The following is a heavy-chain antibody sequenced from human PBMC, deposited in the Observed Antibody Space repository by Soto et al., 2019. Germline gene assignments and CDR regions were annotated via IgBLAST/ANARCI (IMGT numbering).Heavy chain of an antibody. V-gene: IGHV4-61*01. Sequence: QVQLQESGPGLLKASETLSLTCSVSGGSVRSGNHFWNWIRQPPGRGLEWLGYMYYTGVTNYNPSLKSRVSMSVVTSKDQFSLILTSLTAADTAVYYCARGGEPLGYYGLDVWGQGTTVTVSS. J-gene: IGHJ6*02. CDR2: MYYTGVT. CDR1: GGSVRSGNHF. CDR3: ARGGEPLGYYGLDV.